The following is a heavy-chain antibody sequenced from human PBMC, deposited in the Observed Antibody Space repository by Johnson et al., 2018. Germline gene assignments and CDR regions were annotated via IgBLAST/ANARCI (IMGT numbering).Heavy chain of an antibody. D-gene: IGHD4-17*01. V-gene: IGHV4-59*01. CDR3: ARSAGDYTNGFAP. CDR2: IYSSGTT. Sequence: QVQLQESGPGLVKPSETLSLTCTVSGGSISSTYWSWIRQPPGKELEWIGFIYSSGTTNYNPFLKSRVTISIDTSKQQLSLNLSSSPAAGTAVYYSARSAGDYTNGFAPWGQGTLVTVSS. CDR1: GGSISSTY. J-gene: IGHJ5*02.